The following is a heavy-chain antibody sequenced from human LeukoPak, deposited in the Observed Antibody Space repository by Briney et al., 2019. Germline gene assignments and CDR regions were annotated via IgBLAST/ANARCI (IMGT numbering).Heavy chain of an antibody. CDR2: ISSRSSYI. CDR1: GFTFSSYS. J-gene: IGHJ3*02. D-gene: IGHD3-10*01. Sequence: GGSLRLSCAASGFTFSSYSMNWVRQAPGKGLEWVSSISSRSSYIYYADSVKGRFTISRDNAKNSLYLQMNSLRAEDTAVYYCARSMVRGVDAFDIWGQGTMVTVSS. V-gene: IGHV3-21*01. CDR3: ARSMVRGVDAFDI.